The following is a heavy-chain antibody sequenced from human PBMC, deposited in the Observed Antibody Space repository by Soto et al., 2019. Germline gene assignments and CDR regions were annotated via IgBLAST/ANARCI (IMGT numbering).Heavy chain of an antibody. D-gene: IGHD2-15*01. CDR2: IYYSGST. V-gene: IGHV4-31*03. Sequence: SVTLRLSYSVAGGNSRSRGGCWSWKRQHPGKGLDWIGHIYYSGSTYYNPSLKSRVTISIDTSKNQFSLKLRSVVAADTALYFCARHSFALRKNTCFAPWGQGTTVPGSS. J-gene: IGHJ5*02. CDR3: ARHSFALRKNTCFAP. CDR1: GGNSRSRGGC.